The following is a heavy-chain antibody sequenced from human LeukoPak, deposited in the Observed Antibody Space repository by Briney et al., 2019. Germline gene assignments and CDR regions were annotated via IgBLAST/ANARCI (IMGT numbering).Heavy chain of an antibody. Sequence: GGSLRLSCAASGFTFGNHWMTWVRQAPGKGLEWLAHIKEDGSETAYVDSVRGRFTISRDNAKNSLYLQMSSLRDEDTAVYYCARDRGFFLFDYWDQGTLVSVSS. CDR2: IKEDGSET. CDR1: GFTFGNHW. D-gene: IGHD3-10*01. V-gene: IGHV3-7*01. CDR3: ARDRGFFLFDY. J-gene: IGHJ4*02.